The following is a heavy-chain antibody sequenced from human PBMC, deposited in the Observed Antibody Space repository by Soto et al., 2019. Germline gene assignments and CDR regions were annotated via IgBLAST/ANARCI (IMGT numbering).Heavy chain of an antibody. CDR2: ISWDGGST. J-gene: IGHJ6*02. V-gene: IGHV3-43*01. CDR1: GFTFDDYT. Sequence: EVQLVESGGVVVQPGGSLRLSCAASGFTFDDYTMHWVRQAPGKGLEWVSLISWDGGSTYYADSVKGRFTISRDNSKNSLYLQMNSLRTEDTALYYCAKDGAPAAMWGGVFNYGMDVWGQGTTVTVSS. D-gene: IGHD2-2*01. CDR3: AKDGAPAAMWGGVFNYGMDV.